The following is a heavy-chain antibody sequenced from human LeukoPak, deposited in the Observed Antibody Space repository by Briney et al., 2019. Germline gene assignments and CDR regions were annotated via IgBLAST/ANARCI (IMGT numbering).Heavy chain of an antibody. CDR3: AKAGGWTNYFDY. J-gene: IGHJ4*02. CDR1: GFTFSSYA. CDR2: ISAGGGST. D-gene: IGHD6-19*01. V-gene: IGHV3-23*01. Sequence: GGSLRLSCAASGFTFSSYAMTWVRQAPGKGLEWVSAISAGGGSTYYADSVKGRFTISRDNSKNTLYLQLNNLRAEDTAVYYCAKAGGWTNYFDYWGQGTLVTVSS.